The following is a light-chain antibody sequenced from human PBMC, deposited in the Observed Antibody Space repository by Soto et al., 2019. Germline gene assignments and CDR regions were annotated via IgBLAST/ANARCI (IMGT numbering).Light chain of an antibody. J-gene: IGLJ3*02. V-gene: IGLV2-8*01. CDR3: SSYAGSNSWV. CDR1: SSDVGGYNY. Sequence: QSALTQPPSASGSPGQPVTISCTGSSSDVGGYNYVSWYQQHPGKAPKLMIYEATKRPSGVPDRFSGSKSGNTASLTVSGLQAEDEADYYCSSYAGSNSWVFGGGTKVTVL. CDR2: EAT.